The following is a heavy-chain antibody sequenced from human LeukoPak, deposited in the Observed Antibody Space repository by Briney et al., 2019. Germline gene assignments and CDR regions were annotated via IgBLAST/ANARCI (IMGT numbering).Heavy chain of an antibody. D-gene: IGHD6-25*01. CDR2: INPSGDAT. V-gene: IGHV1-46*01. Sequence: GGSVKVSCKASGITFTSYYMHWVRQAPGQGLEWMAIINPSGDATTYAQQFRGRVTMTRDTSTSTVYMELSSLRSEDTAVYYCARALSEARGRDAFHISGQGTVVTVSS. CDR1: GITFTSYY. CDR3: ARALSEARGRDAFHI. J-gene: IGHJ3*02.